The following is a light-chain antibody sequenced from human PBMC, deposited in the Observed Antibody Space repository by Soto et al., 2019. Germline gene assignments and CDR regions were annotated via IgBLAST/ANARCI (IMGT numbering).Light chain of an antibody. Sequence: DIVMTQFPDSLAVSLGERATINCKSSQSVLYSSNNKNYLTWYQQKPGQPPKLLIYWASTRESGVPDRFSGSGSGTDFTLTISNLQAEDVAVYYCQQYYNTPLTFGGGTKVDIK. CDR3: QQYYNTPLT. J-gene: IGKJ4*01. V-gene: IGKV4-1*01. CDR1: QSVLYSSNNKNY. CDR2: WAS.